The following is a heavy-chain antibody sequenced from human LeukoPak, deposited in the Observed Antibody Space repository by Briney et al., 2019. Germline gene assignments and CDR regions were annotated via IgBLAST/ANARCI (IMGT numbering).Heavy chain of an antibody. D-gene: IGHD2-15*01. Sequence: GGSLRLSCAAAGFTFLKYGMHWVRQAQGQGWDWVGVISYDESNKYYADSVKGRFTISRDNSKNMLYLQMNSLRDEDTAVYYCAKDFPCSGDRCYPEYWGQGTLVTVSS. V-gene: IGHV3-30*18. CDR3: AKDFPCSGDRCYPEY. CDR2: ISYDESNK. J-gene: IGHJ4*02. CDR1: GFTFLKYG.